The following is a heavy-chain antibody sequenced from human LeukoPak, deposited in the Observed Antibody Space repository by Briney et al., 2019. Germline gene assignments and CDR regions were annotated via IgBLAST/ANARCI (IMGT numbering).Heavy chain of an antibody. CDR2: IYSGGST. D-gene: IGHD1-26*01. V-gene: IGHV3-53*01. J-gene: IGHJ3*02. CDR1: GFTVSSNY. CDR3: ARGLEGATGAFDI. Sequence: GGSLRLSCAASGFTVSSNYMSWVRQAPGKGLEWVSVIYSGGSTYYADSVKGRFTISRDNSKNTLYLQMNSMRAEDTAVYYCARGLEGATGAFDIWGQGTMVTVSS.